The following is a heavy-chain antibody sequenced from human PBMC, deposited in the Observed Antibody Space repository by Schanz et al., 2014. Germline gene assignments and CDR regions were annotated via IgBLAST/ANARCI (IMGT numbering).Heavy chain of an antibody. CDR3: ARDLLVSHYDFWSGNDY. D-gene: IGHD3-3*01. CDR2: ISGSGGDT. Sequence: VQLVESGGGVVQPGRSRRLSCEASGFTFSSYGMHWVRQAPGKGLEWVSTISGSGGDTYPADSVKGRFTISRDNSKNTLYLQMNSLRADDTAVYYCARDLLVSHYDFWSGNDYWGQGTLVTVSS. J-gene: IGHJ4*02. V-gene: IGHV3-23*04. CDR1: GFTFSSYG.